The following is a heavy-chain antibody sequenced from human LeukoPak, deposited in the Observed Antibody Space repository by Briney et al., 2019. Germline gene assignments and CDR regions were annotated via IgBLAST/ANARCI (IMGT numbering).Heavy chain of an antibody. D-gene: IGHD3-22*01. CDR3: AKDYDSSGWAAFDI. J-gene: IGHJ3*02. V-gene: IGHV3-30*18. CDR1: GFTFSSYG. CDR2: ISYDGSNK. Sequence: GGSLRLSCAASGFTFSSYGMHWVRQAPGKGLEWVAVISYDGSNKYFADSVKGRFTISGDNSKNTLYLQMNSLRAEDTAVYYCAKDYDSSGWAAFDIWGQGTMVTVSS.